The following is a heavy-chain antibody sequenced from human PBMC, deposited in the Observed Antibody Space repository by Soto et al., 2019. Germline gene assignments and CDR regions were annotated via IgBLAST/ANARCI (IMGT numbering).Heavy chain of an antibody. V-gene: IGHV3-7*01. CDR2: IKQDGSEK. CDR3: VRDFDV. Sequence: EVQLVESGGGLVQPGGSLRLSCTASGFMFSAYWMSWVRQAPGKGLDWVANIKQDGSEKYYVDSLKGRFTISRVNAANSLSLQMDSLRPEDTAVYYCVRDFDVWGRGTLVTVSS. CDR1: GFMFSAYW. J-gene: IGHJ2*01.